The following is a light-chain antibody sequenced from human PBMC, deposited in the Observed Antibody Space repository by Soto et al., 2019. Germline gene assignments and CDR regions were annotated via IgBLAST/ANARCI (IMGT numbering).Light chain of an antibody. CDR3: QQYGSSFWT. Sequence: EIVLRQSPGTLSLSPGERATLSCRASQSVSSSYLAWYQQKPGQAPRLLIYGASSRATGIPDRFSGSGSGTDFTLTISRLEPEDFAVYYCQQYGSSFWTFGQGTKV. CDR1: QSVSSSY. J-gene: IGKJ1*01. CDR2: GAS. V-gene: IGKV3-20*01.